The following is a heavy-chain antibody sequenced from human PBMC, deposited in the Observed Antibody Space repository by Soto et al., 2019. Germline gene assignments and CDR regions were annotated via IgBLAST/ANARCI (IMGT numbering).Heavy chain of an antibody. J-gene: IGHJ4*02. Sequence: QVQLLQSGAEVKESGASVKVSCKASGYTFTGYGISWVRQAPGQGLEWMGWIDPSHVQAHYAQDLQGTVTMTKDTPTSTVYMELRSLRSDDTAVYYCAKTRYTRSLKYYFAHSGQGTLVTVSS. CDR2: IDPSHVQA. V-gene: IGHV1-18*04. CDR3: AKTRYTRSLKYYFAH. D-gene: IGHD2-2*02. CDR1: GYTFTGYG.